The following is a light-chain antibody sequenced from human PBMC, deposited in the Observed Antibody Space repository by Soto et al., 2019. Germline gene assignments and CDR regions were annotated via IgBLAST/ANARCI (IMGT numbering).Light chain of an antibody. J-gene: IGLJ2*01. CDR2: GNS. Sequence: QSVLTQPPSVSGAPGQRVTISCTGSSSNIGAGYDVHWYQQFPGTAPKLLIYGNSNRPSGVPDRFSGSKSGTSASLAITGLQAEDEADYYCQSYDSSLNVVVFGGGTKLTVL. V-gene: IGLV1-40*01. CDR1: SSNIGAGYD. CDR3: QSYDSSLNVVV.